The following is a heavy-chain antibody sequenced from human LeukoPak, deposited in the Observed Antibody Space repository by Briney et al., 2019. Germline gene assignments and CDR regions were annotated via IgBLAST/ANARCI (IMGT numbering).Heavy chain of an antibody. Sequence: GASVKVSCKASGYTFTGYYMHWVRQAPGQGLEWMGWINPNSGGTNYAQKSQGRVTMTRDTSIRTAYMELSRLRSDDTAVYYCARGIVVVPAANTGVDYWGQGTLVTVSS. CDR1: GYTFTGYY. CDR2: INPNSGGT. J-gene: IGHJ4*02. D-gene: IGHD2-2*01. CDR3: ARGIVVVPAANTGVDY. V-gene: IGHV1-2*02.